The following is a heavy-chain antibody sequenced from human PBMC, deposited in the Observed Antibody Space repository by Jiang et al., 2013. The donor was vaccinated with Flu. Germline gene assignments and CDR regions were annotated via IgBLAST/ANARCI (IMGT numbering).Heavy chain of an antibody. J-gene: IGHJ3*02. Sequence: GSGLVKPSETLSLTCTVSGGSVSSGSYYWSWIRQPPGKGLEWIGYIYYSGSTNYNPSLKSRVTISVDTSKNQFSLKLSSVTAADTAVYYCAREPTYYYDSSGFRVDIWGQGTMVTVSS. D-gene: IGHD3-22*01. CDR1: GGSVSSGSYY. CDR3: AREPTYYYDSSGFRVDI. V-gene: IGHV4-61*01. CDR2: IYYSGST.